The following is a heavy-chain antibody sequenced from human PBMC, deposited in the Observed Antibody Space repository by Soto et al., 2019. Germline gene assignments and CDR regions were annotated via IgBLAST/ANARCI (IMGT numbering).Heavy chain of an antibody. D-gene: IGHD4-17*01. J-gene: IGHJ6*02. CDR1: GFTFSNAW. Sequence: GGSLRLSCAASGFTFSNAWMSWVRQAPGKGLEWVGRIKSKTDGGTTDYAAPVKGRFTISRDDSKNTLYLQMNSLKTEDTAVYYCARDYGDYPYYYGMDVWGQGTTVTVSS. V-gene: IGHV3-15*01. CDR2: IKSKTDGGTT. CDR3: ARDYGDYPYYYGMDV.